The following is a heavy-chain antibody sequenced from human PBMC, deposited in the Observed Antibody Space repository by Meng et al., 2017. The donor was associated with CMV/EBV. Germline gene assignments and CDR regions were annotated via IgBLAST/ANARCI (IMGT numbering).Heavy chain of an antibody. D-gene: IGHD2-2*01. CDR2: IKQDGSEK. Sequence: GGSLRLSCAASGFTFSSYWMSWVRQAPGKGLEWVANIKQDGSEKYYVDSVKGRFTISRDNAKNSLYLQMNSLRAEDTAVYYCARDIVVVPAARTNYYYYYGMDVWGQGTTVTVS. CDR3: ARDIVVVPAARTNYYYYYGMDV. CDR1: GFTFSSYW. J-gene: IGHJ6*02. V-gene: IGHV3-7*01.